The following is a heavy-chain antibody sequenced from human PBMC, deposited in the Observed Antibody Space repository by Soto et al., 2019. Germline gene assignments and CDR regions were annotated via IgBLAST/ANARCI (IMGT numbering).Heavy chain of an antibody. D-gene: IGHD6-19*01. V-gene: IGHV3-9*01. CDR2: ISWNSGRI. Sequence: EVQLVESGGGSVQPGRSLRLSCVASGFTFESYAMHWVRQVPGKGLEWVSGISWNSGRIGYEDSVKGRFTVSRDNAQNSLYLEMNSLGVEDTGFYYCVKVIPEQCLVAHFEYWGQGSLVTVSS. J-gene: IGHJ4*02. CDR3: VKVIPEQCLVAHFEY. CDR1: GFTFESYA.